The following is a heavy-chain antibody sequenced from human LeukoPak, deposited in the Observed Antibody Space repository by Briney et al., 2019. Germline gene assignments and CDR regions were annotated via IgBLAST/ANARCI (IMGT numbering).Heavy chain of an antibody. D-gene: IGHD3-3*01. CDR1: GFTFSSYW. Sequence: PGGSLRLSCAASGFTFSSYWMSWVRQAPGKGLEWVANIKQDGSEKYYVDSVKGRFTISRDNAKNSLYLQMDSLRAEDTAVYYCARDANYDFWSGYYEGMDVWGQGTTVTVSS. CDR3: ARDANYDFWSGYYEGMDV. J-gene: IGHJ6*02. V-gene: IGHV3-7*01. CDR2: IKQDGSEK.